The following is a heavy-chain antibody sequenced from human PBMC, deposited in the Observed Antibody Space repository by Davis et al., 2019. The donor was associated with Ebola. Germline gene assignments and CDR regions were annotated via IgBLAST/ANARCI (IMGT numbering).Heavy chain of an antibody. CDR2: ISSSSSYT. V-gene: IGHV3-21*05. CDR3: ARDPGYSYGRDY. Sequence: GGSLRLSCAASGFTFSSYAMSWVRQAPGKGLEWVSYISSSSSYTNYADSVKGRFTISRDNAKNSLYLQMNSLRAEDTAVYYCARDPGYSYGRDYWGQGTLVTVSS. CDR1: GFTFSSYA. D-gene: IGHD5-18*01. J-gene: IGHJ4*02.